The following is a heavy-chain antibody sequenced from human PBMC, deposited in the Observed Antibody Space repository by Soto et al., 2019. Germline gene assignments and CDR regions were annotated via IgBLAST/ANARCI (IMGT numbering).Heavy chain of an antibody. J-gene: IGHJ5*02. Sequence: PXEALSLPSTVSGGSISSGDYYWSWIRQPPGKGLEWIGYIYYSGSTYYNPSLKSRVTISVDTSKNQFSLKLSSVTAADTAVYYCARAVYSSSYWFDPWGQGTLVTVSS. CDR2: IYYSGST. CDR3: ARAVYSSSYWFDP. CDR1: GGSISSGDYY. D-gene: IGHD6-6*01. V-gene: IGHV4-30-4*01.